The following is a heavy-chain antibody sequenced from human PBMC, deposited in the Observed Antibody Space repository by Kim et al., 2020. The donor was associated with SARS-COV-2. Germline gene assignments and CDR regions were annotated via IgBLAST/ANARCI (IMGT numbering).Heavy chain of an antibody. D-gene: IGHD5-18*01. J-gene: IGHJ4*02. CDR3: ARSPASYGWNNYFDY. V-gene: IGHV4-59*01. Sequence: PSLNGRVTISVDTSKNQCSLKLSSVTAADTAVYYCARSPASYGWNNYFDYWGQGTLVTVSS.